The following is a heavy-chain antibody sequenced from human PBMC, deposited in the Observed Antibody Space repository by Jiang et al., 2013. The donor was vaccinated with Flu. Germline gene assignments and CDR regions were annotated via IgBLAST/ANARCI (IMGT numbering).Heavy chain of an antibody. CDR3: AREGRVNGHDDY. CDR2: INHSGST. D-gene: IGHD3-16*02. CDR1: GGSFSGYY. Sequence: LLKPSETLSLTCAVYGGSFSGYYWSWIRQPPGKGLEWIGEINHSGSTNYNPSLKSRVTISVDTSKNQFSLKLSSVTAADTAVYYCAREGRVNGHDDYWGQGTLVTVSS. J-gene: IGHJ4*02. V-gene: IGHV4-34*01.